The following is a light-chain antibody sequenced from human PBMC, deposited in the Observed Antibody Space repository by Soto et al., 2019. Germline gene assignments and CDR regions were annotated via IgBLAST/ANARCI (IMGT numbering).Light chain of an antibody. J-gene: IGKJ5*01. Sequence: DIQMTQSPSSLSASVGDRVTITCRASQSISTYLNWYHQKPGKAPDLLIYAASSLKSGVPSRFSGSGSGTHFTLTITGLQPADFATYYCQQNFSIPITFDQGTLLEIK. V-gene: IGKV1-39*01. CDR2: AAS. CDR3: QQNFSIPIT. CDR1: QSISTY.